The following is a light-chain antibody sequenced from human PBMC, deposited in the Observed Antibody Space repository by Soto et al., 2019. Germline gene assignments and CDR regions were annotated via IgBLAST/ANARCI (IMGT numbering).Light chain of an antibody. CDR2: DND. CDR3: GTWDKSLNAEV. CDR1: SSNIGSYL. J-gene: IGLJ2*01. V-gene: IGLV1-51*01. Sequence: QSVLTQSPSVSAAPGQEVIISCSGSSSNIGSYLVSWYQQLPGAAPRLLIYDNDKRPSGIPDRFSGSKSGTSVTLVITGLQTGDEADYYCGTWDKSLNAEVFGGGTKLTVL.